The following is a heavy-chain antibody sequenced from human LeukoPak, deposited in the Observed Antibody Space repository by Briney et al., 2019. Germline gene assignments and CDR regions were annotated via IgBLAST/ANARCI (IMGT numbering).Heavy chain of an antibody. Sequence: GGSLRLACAASGFTFSSSAMSWVRQAPGKGLEWVSAISGSGGSTYYADSVKGRFTISRDNSKNTLYLQMNSLRAEDTAVYYCAKDSSSSVVGFDYWGQGTLVTVSS. V-gene: IGHV3-23*01. CDR3: AKDSSSSVVGFDY. CDR1: GFTFSSSA. CDR2: ISGSGGST. J-gene: IGHJ4*02. D-gene: IGHD6-6*01.